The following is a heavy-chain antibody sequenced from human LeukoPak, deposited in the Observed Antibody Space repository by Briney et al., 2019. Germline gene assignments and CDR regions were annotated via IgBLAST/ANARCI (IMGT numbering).Heavy chain of an antibody. D-gene: IGHD3-22*01. J-gene: IGHJ4*02. Sequence: ASVKVSCKASGYTFTSYGISWVRQAPGQGLEWMGWISAYNGNTNYAQKFQGRVTMTRDTSTSTVYMELSSLRSEDTAVYYCARVVYDSSDNDYWGQGTLVTVSS. CDR2: ISAYNGNT. V-gene: IGHV1-18*01. CDR1: GYTFTSYG. CDR3: ARVVYDSSDNDY.